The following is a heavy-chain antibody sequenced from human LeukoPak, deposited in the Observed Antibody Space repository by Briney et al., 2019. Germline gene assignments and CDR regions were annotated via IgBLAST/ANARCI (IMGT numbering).Heavy chain of an antibody. V-gene: IGHV4-31*03. Sequence: SETLSLTCTVSGGSISTHVSGDSSVYYWTWIRQHPGKGLEFIGSIYYSGSTYYNPSLKGRLTISVDLSENQFSLELSSVTAADTAVYYCARLEQTSWFDPWGPGTLVIVSS. CDR1: GGSISTHVSGDSSVYY. J-gene: IGHJ5*02. D-gene: IGHD1/OR15-1a*01. CDR2: IYYSGST. CDR3: ARLEQTSWFDP.